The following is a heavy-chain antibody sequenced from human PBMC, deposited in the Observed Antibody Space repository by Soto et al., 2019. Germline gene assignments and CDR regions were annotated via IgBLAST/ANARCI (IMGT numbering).Heavy chain of an antibody. V-gene: IGHV4-38-2*01. CDR1: GYSISSDYY. D-gene: IGHD3-16*01. CDR2: IYHSGST. J-gene: IGHJ4*02. CDR3: ARMGLKYYFDY. Sequence: PSETLSLTCAVSGYSISSDYYWGWIRQPPGKGLEWIGSIYHSGSTYYNPSLKSRVTISVDTSKNQFSLKLSSVTAADTAVYYCARMGLKYYFDYWGQGTLVTVSS.